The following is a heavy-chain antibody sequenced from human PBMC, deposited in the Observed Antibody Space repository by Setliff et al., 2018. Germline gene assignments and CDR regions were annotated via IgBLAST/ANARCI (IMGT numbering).Heavy chain of an antibody. CDR3: TRSRGTTVYDY. CDR1: GFTFGDYA. CDR2: IDPRGSPV. Sequence: LRLSCTASGFTFGDYAMNWIRQTPRKGLEWISHIDPRGSPVDYVDSVKGRFTISRDNTKNLVYLQMDSLRADDTAVYYCTRSRGTTVYDYWGQGTLVTVSS. V-gene: IGHV3-11*01. J-gene: IGHJ4*02. D-gene: IGHD1-7*01.